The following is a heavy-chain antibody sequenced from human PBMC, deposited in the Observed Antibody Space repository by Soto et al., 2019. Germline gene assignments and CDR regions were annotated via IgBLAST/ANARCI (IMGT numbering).Heavy chain of an antibody. J-gene: IGHJ4*02. D-gene: IGHD3-3*01. CDR2: IYWDGDK. Sequence: DSGPTRVNPPQTLRMTCTFSGFSLSTGGVGVGWIRQSPGKALEWLAHIYWDGDKRYRPFLETRLTITKDASKNQVVLTMTKMDPADTDTDDCARHFFFRSSEWFGKPFASCGRGISVTVS. CDR3: ARHFFFRSSEWFGKPFAS. CDR1: GFSLSTGGVG. V-gene: IGHV2-5*02.